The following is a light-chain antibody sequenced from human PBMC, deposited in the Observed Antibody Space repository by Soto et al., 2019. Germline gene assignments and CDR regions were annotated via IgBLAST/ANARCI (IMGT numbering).Light chain of an antibody. CDR1: QSVSSY. V-gene: IGKV3-11*01. Sequence: EIVLTQSPATLSLSPGERATLSCRASQSVSSYLAWYQQKPGQAPRLLIYDASNRATGIPARFSGSGSGTDFTLTISSLEPEDCAVYYCQQRRNWPPFTFGPGTKVDIK. J-gene: IGKJ3*01. CDR2: DAS. CDR3: QQRRNWPPFT.